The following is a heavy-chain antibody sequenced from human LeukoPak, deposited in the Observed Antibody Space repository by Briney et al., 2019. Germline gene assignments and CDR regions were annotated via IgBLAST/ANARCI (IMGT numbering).Heavy chain of an antibody. D-gene: IGHD4-23*01. CDR2: IYHSGST. J-gene: IGHJ4*02. Sequence: PSETLSLTCAVSGYSISSGYYWGWIRQPPGKGLEWIGSIYHSGSTYYNPSLKSRVTISVDTSKHQFSLKLSSVTAADTAVYYCARHKGRVYGGTIFDYWGQGTLVTVSS. CDR1: GYSISSGYY. V-gene: IGHV4-38-2*01. CDR3: ARHKGRVYGGTIFDY.